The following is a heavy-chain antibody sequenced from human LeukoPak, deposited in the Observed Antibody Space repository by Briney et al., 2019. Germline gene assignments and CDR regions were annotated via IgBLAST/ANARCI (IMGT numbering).Heavy chain of an antibody. CDR2: INPSGGRT. V-gene: IGHV1-46*01. D-gene: IGHD2-21*02. CDR1: GYIPSSYY. J-gene: IGHJ4*02. Sequence: GASVKVSCKASGYIPSSYYMHWVRQAPGQGLEWMGIINPSGGRTDYAQKFQGRVTMTRDTSTSTVYMELNSLRSEDTALYYCARTYCGGDCNNRYFDYWGQGTLVTVSS. CDR3: ARTYCGGDCNNRYFDY.